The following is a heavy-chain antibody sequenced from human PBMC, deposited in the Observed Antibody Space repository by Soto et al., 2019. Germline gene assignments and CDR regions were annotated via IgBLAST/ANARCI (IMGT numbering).Heavy chain of an antibody. Sequence: PGGSLRLSCAASGFSVTTNYMIWVRQAAGKGLEWVSVIYTNGGTFYADSVKGRFTISRDNSMNTVYLQMNSLRVEDTAFYYCAKDGGSWSGYFDCWGQGTLVTVSS. CDR1: GFSVTTNY. J-gene: IGHJ4*02. CDR2: IYTNGGT. CDR3: AKDGGSWSGYFDC. V-gene: IGHV3-66*01. D-gene: IGHD1-26*01.